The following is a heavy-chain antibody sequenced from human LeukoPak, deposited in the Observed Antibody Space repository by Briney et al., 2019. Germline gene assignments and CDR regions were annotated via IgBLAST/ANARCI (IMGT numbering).Heavy chain of an antibody. V-gene: IGHV3-21*01. CDR2: ISSSSSYI. Sequence: GGSLRLSCAASGFSFSTYNMNWVRQAPGKGLEWVSSISSSSSYIYYADSVKGRFTISRDNAKNSLYLQMNSLRGEDTAVYYCARNKLGISEKYMDVWGKGTTVTISS. D-gene: IGHD7-27*01. CDR1: GFSFSTYN. J-gene: IGHJ6*03. CDR3: ARNKLGISEKYMDV.